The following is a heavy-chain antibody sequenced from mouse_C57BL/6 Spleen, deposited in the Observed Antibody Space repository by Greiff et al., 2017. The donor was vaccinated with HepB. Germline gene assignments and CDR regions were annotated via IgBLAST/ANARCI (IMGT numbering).Heavy chain of an antibody. CDR3: ASLITTVVATDY. J-gene: IGHJ2*01. CDR2: IDPSDSYT. CDR1: GYTFTSYW. V-gene: IGHV1-50*01. Sequence: VQLQQSGAELVKPGASVKLSCKASGYTFTSYWMQWVKQRPGQGLEWIGEIDPSDSYTNYTQKFKVKATLTVDTSSSTAYMQLSSLTSEDSAFYYCASLITTVVATDYWGQGTTLTVSS. D-gene: IGHD1-1*01.